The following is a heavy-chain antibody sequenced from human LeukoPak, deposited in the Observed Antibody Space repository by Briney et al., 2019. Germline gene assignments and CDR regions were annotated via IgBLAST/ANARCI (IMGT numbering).Heavy chain of an antibody. CDR1: GGSISSSSYY. CDR2: IYYSGST. J-gene: IGHJ4*02. Sequence: PSETLSLTCTVSGGSISSSSYYWGWIRQPPGKGLEGIGSIYYSGSTYYNPSLKSRVTISVDTSKNQFSLKLSSVTAADTAVYYCARRRYSSSWYDSDYWGQGTLVTVSS. D-gene: IGHD6-13*01. CDR3: ARRRYSSSWYDSDY. V-gene: IGHV4-39*01.